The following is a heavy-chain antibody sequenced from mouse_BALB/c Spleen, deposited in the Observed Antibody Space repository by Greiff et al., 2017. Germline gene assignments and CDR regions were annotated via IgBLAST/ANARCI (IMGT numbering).Heavy chain of an antibody. D-gene: IGHD1-1*02. CDR2: ISSGGSYT. V-gene: IGHV5-9-4*01. Sequence: EVKLVESGAGLVKPGGSLKLSCAASGFTFTSYAMSWVRQSPEERLEWVGEISSGGSYTYYPDTVTGRITISRDNARNTLYLEMSSLRSEDTAMYYCTREYGSCSWFAYWGQGTLVTVSA. CDR3: TREYGSCSWFAY. J-gene: IGHJ3*01. CDR1: GFTFTSYA.